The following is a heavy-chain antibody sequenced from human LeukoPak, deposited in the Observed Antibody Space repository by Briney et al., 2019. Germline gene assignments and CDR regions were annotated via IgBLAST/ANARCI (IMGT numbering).Heavy chain of an antibody. CDR1: GYTLTELS. CDR3: ARDSPASIAAAGEFDY. D-gene: IGHD6-13*01. Sequence: ASVKVSCKVSGYTLTELSMHWVRQAPGQGLEWMGGIIPIFGTANYAQKFQGRVTITADESTSTAYMELSSLRSEDTAVYYCARDSPASIAAAGEFDYWGQGALVTVSS. V-gene: IGHV1-69*13. CDR2: IIPIFGTA. J-gene: IGHJ4*02.